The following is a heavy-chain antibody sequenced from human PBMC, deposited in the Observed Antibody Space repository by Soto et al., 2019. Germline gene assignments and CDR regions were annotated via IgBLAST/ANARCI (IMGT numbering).Heavy chain of an antibody. CDR1: GGSFSGYY. CDR3: ATNYVWGSYRFDY. CDR2: INHSGST. D-gene: IGHD3-16*02. J-gene: IGHJ4*02. Sequence: SETLSLTCAVYGGSFSGYYWSWIRQPPGKGLEWIGEINHSGSTNYNPSLKSRVTISVDTSKNQFSLKLSSVTAADTAVYYCATNYVWGSYRFDYWGQGTLVTVSS. V-gene: IGHV4-34*01.